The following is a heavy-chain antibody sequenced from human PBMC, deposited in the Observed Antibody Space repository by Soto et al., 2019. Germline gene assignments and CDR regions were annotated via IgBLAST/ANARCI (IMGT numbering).Heavy chain of an antibody. J-gene: IGHJ3*02. CDR2: IYYSGST. CDR1: GGSISSYY. Sequence: SETLSLTCTVSGGSISSYYWSWIRQPPGKGLEWIGYIYYSGSTNYDPSLKSRVTISVDTSKNQFSLKLSSVTAADTAVYYCVSSWYGAFDIWGQGTMVTVSS. D-gene: IGHD6-13*01. V-gene: IGHV4-59*01. CDR3: VSSWYGAFDI.